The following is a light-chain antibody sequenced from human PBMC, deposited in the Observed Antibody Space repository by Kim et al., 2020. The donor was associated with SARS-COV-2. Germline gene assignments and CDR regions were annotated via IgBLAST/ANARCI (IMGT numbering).Light chain of an antibody. J-gene: IGLJ3*02. Sequence: GQSITISCTGTSSDVGGYKYISWYQQHPSNAPKNMIYDVSKRPSGVSNRFSGSKSGNTASLTISGLQTEDEADYYCSSYTSNNTWVFGGGTQLTVL. CDR1: SSDVGGYKY. V-gene: IGLV2-14*04. CDR3: SSYTSNNTWV. CDR2: DVS.